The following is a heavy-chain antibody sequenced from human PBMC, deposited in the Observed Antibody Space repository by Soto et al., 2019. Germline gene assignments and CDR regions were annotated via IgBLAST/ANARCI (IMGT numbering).Heavy chain of an antibody. J-gene: IGHJ4*02. D-gene: IGHD1-7*01. V-gene: IGHV1-2*02. CDR2: INPNSGGT. CDR3: ASGGWNYELS. CDR1: GYPLTGYY. Sequence: XSVKGACEAAGYPLTGYYMHWVRQAPGQGLEWMGWINPNSGGTNYAQKFQGRVTMTRDTSISTAYMELSRLRSDDTAVYYCASGGWNYELSWGQGTLVTVSS.